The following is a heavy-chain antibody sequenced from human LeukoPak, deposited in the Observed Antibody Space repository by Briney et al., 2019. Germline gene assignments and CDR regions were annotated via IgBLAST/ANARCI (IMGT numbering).Heavy chain of an antibody. CDR2: ITNSGNSK. CDR1: EFTFSSYS. J-gene: IGHJ4*02. CDR3: ARTRSNGYLTFDY. D-gene: IGHD3-22*01. Sequence: GGSLRLSCAASEFTFSSYSMNWVRQAPGKGLEWVSYITNSGNSKSYADSVKGRFTISRDNTKNSLYLQMNGLRAEDTAVYYCARTRSNGYLTFDYWGQGILVTVSS. V-gene: IGHV3-48*01.